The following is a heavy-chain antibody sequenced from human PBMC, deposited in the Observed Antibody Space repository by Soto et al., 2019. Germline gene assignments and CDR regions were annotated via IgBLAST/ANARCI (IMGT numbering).Heavy chain of an antibody. J-gene: IGHJ4*02. CDR3: ARRSSAWPYYFDF. V-gene: IGHV4-59*01. D-gene: IGHD3-22*01. CDR1: GYSISTYY. CDR2: IYYSGTT. Sequence: SETLSLTCSVSGYSISTYYWSWIRQPPGKGLEWIGNIYYSGTTNYNPSLKSRVTISVDTSKNQFSLELSSVTAADTAVRYCARRSSAWPYYFDFWGQGTLVTVSS.